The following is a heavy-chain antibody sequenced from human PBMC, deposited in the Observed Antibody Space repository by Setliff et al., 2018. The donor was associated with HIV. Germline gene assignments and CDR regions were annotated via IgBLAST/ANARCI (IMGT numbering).Heavy chain of an antibody. Sequence: LSLTCAVYGGSFSGHYWSWIRQPPGKGLEWIGEINHSGSTNYNPSLKSRVTISVDTSKNQFSLKLSFVTAADTAVYYCARVIGWNDAGDYWGRGTLVTVSS. CDR1: GGSFSGHY. D-gene: IGHD1-1*01. V-gene: IGHV4-34*01. CDR3: ARVIGWNDAGDY. CDR2: INHSGST. J-gene: IGHJ4*02.